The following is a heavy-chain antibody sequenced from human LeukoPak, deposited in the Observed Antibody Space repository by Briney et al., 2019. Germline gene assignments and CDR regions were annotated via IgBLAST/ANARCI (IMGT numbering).Heavy chain of an antibody. J-gene: IGHJ4*02. CDR3: ARQERYFDWLLPRRYYFDY. D-gene: IGHD3-9*01. V-gene: IGHV4-34*01. CDR1: GGSFSGYY. CDR2: INHSGST. Sequence: SETLSLTCAVYGGSFSGYYWSWIRQPPGKGLEWIGEINHSGSTNYNPSLKSRVTISVDTSKNQFSLKLSSVTAADTAVYYCARQERYFDWLLPRRYYFDYWGQGTLVTVSS.